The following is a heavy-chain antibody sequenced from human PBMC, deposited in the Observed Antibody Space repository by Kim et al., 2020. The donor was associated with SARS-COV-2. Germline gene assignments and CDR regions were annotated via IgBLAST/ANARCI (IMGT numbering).Heavy chain of an antibody. CDR1: GGSISSSSYY. CDR3: ARTYSSSFPELWFDP. V-gene: IGHV4-39*07. D-gene: IGHD6-13*01. CDR2: IYYSGST. J-gene: IGHJ5*02. Sequence: SETLSLICTVSGGSISSSSYYWGWIRQPPGKGLEWIGSIYYSGSTYYNPSLKSRVTISVDTSKNQFSLKLSSVTAADTAVYYCARTYSSSFPELWFDPWGQGTLVTVSS.